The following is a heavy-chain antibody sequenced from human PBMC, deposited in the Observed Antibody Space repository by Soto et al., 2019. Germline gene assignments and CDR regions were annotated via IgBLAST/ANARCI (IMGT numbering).Heavy chain of an antibody. D-gene: IGHD6-6*01. J-gene: IGHJ4*02. V-gene: IGHV3-30-3*01. CDR1: GFTFSSYA. CDR3: ARVYSSSSVPSFDY. Sequence: GGSLRLSCAASGFTFSSYAMHWVRQAPGKGLEWVAVISYDGSNKYYADSVKGRFTISRDNSKNTLYLQMNSLRAEDTAVYYCARVYSSSSVPSFDYWGQGTLVTVSS. CDR2: ISYDGSNK.